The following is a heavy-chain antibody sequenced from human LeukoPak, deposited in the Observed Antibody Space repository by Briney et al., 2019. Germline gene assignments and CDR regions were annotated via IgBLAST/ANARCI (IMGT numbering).Heavy chain of an antibody. J-gene: IGHJ4*02. D-gene: IGHD6-19*01. CDR2: IIPLFRTA. CDR3: ARVGSGTPLDY. Sequence: GASVKVSCKASGGTFSTYRISWVRQAPGQGLEWMGGIIPLFRTANFAQKFQGRVTITADESTSTAYMELSSLRSEDTAVYYCARVGSGTPLDYWGQGTLVTVSS. V-gene: IGHV1-69*13. CDR1: GGTFSTYR.